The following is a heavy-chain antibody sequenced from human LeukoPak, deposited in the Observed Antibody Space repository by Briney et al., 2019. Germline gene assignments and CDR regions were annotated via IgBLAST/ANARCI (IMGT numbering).Heavy chain of an antibody. D-gene: IGHD3-22*01. J-gene: IGHJ4*02. V-gene: IGHV3-30*18. CDR1: GFTFSIYD. CDR2: ISYDGTNK. Sequence: GGSLRLSCAASGFTFSIYDMHWVRQAPGKGLEWVAFISYDGTNKYYADSVKGRFTFSRDNSKYTLYLQVNSLRAEDTAVYYCAKGSSSGTVDYWGQGTLVAVSS. CDR3: AKGSSSGTVDY.